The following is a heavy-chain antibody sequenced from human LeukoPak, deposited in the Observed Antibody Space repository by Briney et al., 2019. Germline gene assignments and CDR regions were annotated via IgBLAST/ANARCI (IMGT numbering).Heavy chain of an antibody. CDR2: IYYSGST. D-gene: IGHD3/OR15-3a*01. V-gene: IGHV4-61*05. CDR3: ARGLAGWVY. J-gene: IGHJ4*02. CDR1: GGSISSSSYY. Sequence: PSETLSLTCTVSGGSISSSSYYWGWLRQPPGKGLEWIGYIYYSGSTNYNPSLKSRVTISVDTSKNQFSLKLSSVTAADTAVYYCARGLAGWVYWGQGTLVTVSS.